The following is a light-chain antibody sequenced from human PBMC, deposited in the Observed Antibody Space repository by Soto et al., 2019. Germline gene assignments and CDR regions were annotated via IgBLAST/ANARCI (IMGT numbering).Light chain of an antibody. CDR3: AAWDDSLNGPV. CDR1: SSNIGSNT. V-gene: IGLV1-44*01. CDR2: SNN. Sequence: QSVLTQPPSASGTPGQRVTISCSGSSSNIGSNTVNWYQQLPGTPPKLLIYSNNQRPSGVPDRFSGSKSGTSASLAISGLQSEDEADYFCAAWDDSLNGPVFGGGTQLTFL. J-gene: IGLJ7*01.